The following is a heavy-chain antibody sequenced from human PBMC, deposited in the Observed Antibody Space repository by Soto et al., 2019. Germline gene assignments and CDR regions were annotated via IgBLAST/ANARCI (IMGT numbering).Heavy chain of an antibody. J-gene: IGHJ6*02. V-gene: IGHV4-4*02. Sequence: KPSETRCRTCTVGGGGSNNENSWRLVLEWPGRGMAWIGELYYSGRTEYNASLKSRISSSVDNPKNQLSLKLPSVTAADTARYSCPARYCSGGRCSAYAMDIWRQGTTVTASS. D-gene: IGHD2-15*01. CDR2: LYYSGRT. CDR1: GGGSNNENS. CDR3: PARYCSGGRCSAYAMDI.